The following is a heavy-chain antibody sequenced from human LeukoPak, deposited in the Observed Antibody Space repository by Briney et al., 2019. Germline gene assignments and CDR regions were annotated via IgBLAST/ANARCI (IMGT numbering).Heavy chain of an antibody. CDR3: ARQRADYFYHYLDV. J-gene: IGHJ6*03. Sequence: SETLSLTCTVSGGSVSSASYYWDWVRQPPGKGLEWIGNVYYGGNTFYNSSLESRVTISVDMSKNQFSLKLTSLTAADTAVYYCARQRADYFYHYLDVWGKGTSVTVSS. CDR2: VYYGGNT. V-gene: IGHV4-39*01. CDR1: GGSVSSASYY.